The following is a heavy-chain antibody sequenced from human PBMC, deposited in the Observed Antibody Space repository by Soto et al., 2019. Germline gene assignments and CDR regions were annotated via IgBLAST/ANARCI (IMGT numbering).Heavy chain of an antibody. D-gene: IGHD1-26*01. CDR3: AHRSHEWELPNLYTINFDY. CDR2: IYCDDDK. CDR1: GFSLSTSGVG. V-gene: IGHV2-5*02. J-gene: IGHJ4*02. Sequence: QITLKESGPTLVKPTQTLTLTCTFSGFSLSTSGVGVGWIRQPPGKALEWLALIYCDDDKRYSPSLKSRLTITKDTSKNQVVLTMTNMDPVDTATYYCAHRSHEWELPNLYTINFDYWGQGTLVTVSS.